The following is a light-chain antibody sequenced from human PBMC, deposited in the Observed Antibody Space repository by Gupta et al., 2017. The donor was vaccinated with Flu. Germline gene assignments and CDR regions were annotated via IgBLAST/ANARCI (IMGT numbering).Light chain of an antibody. CDR1: NSVRYS. V-gene: IGLV3-21*02. Sequence: GQTARIPCGGNNSVRYSVHWYQQRPGQAPVLVIYTDNDRPSGIPERFSGSNSGNTATLTISRVEAGDEADYYCQVWDSSSNLYVVGTGTKVTVL. J-gene: IGLJ1*01. CDR3: QVWDSSSNLYV. CDR2: TDN.